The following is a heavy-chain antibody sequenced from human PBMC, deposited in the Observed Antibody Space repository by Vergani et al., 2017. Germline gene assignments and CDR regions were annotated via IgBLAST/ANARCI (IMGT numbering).Heavy chain of an antibody. V-gene: IGHV5-51*03. CDR1: EYSFGNYW. CDR3: ARRVTMVRGVISKYDAFDI. D-gene: IGHD3-10*01. Sequence: EVELVQSGPEMRKPGESLKISCKGSEYSFGNYWIGWVRQMPGKGLEWMGIIYPADSDTRYSPSFQGQVTISADKSISTAFLQWDSLKASDTALYYCARRVTMVRGVISKYDAFDIWGQGTMVTVSS. J-gene: IGHJ3*02. CDR2: IYPADSDT.